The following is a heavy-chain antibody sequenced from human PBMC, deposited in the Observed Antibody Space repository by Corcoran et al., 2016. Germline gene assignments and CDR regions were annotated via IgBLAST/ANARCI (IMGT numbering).Heavy chain of an antibody. CDR2: SNPSDGST. J-gene: IGHJ4*02. Sequence: QVQLVQSGAEVKKPGASVKVSCTASGYTFTSYYMHLVRQAPGQGLEWMGISNPSDGSTSYAHKFQGRVTMTRDTSTSTVYMELSSLRSEDTDVYYCARDASKYYYDSSGFFDYWGQGTLVTVSS. CDR1: GYTFTSYY. CDR3: ARDASKYYYDSSGFFDY. V-gene: IGHV1-46*01. D-gene: IGHD3-22*01.